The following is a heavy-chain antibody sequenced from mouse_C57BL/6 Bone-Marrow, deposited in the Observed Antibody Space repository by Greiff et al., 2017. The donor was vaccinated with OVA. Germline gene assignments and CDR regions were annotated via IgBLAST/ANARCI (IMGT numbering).Heavy chain of an antibody. CDR1: GYSFTNYN. CDR2: INPNYGTT. J-gene: IGHJ2*01. D-gene: IGHD2-3*01. CDR3: AREDDGPDY. Sequence: VPLKQPGPELVKPGASVKISCKASGYSFTNYNMNWVKQSNGKSLEWIGVINPNYGTTSYNQKFKGKATLTVDKSYSTAYMQLNGLTSEDSAVYYCAREDDGPDYWGQGTTLTVSS. V-gene: IGHV1-39*01.